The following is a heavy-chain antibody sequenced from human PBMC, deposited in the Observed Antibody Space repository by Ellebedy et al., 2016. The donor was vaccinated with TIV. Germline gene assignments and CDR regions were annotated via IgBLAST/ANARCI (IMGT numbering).Heavy chain of an antibody. D-gene: IGHD3-10*01. CDR2: ISGSGVYT. CDR1: GFSFSTYG. Sequence: GESLKISXAASGFSFSTYGMSWVRQAPGKGLEWVSAISGSGVYTFYADSVKGRFTISRDNSKNTLYLQMNSLRTGDTAVYYCAKDVMIRGDGYPYNWFDPWGQGTLVTVSS. V-gene: IGHV3-23*01. CDR3: AKDVMIRGDGYPYNWFDP. J-gene: IGHJ5*02.